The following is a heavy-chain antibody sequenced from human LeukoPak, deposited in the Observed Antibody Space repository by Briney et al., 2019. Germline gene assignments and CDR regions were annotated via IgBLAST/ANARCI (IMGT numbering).Heavy chain of an antibody. J-gene: IGHJ5*02. D-gene: IGHD6-6*01. CDR3: ARQGSSSSGPYNWFDP. CDR2: IYYSGST. Sequence: SETLSLTCTVSGGSISSYYWSWIRQPPGKGLEWIGYIYYSGSTNYNPSLKSRVTISVDTSKNQFSLNLSSVTAADTAVYYCARQGSSSSGPYNWFDPWGQGTLVTVSS. V-gene: IGHV4-59*08. CDR1: GGSISSYY.